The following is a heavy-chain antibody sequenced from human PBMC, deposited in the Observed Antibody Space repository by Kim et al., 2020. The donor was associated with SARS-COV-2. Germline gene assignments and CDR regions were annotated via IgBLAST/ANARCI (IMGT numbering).Heavy chain of an antibody. CDR1: GGSFSGYY. V-gene: IGHV4-34*01. J-gene: IGHJ6*02. Sequence: SETLSLTCAVYGGSFSGYYWSWIRQPPGKGLEWIGEINHSGSTNYNPSLKSRVTISVDTSKNQFSLKLSSVTAADTAVYYCARGLLRVVGATRDYYYYGMDVWGQGTTVTVSS. CDR2: INHSGST. D-gene: IGHD1-26*01. CDR3: ARGLLRVVGATRDYYYYGMDV.